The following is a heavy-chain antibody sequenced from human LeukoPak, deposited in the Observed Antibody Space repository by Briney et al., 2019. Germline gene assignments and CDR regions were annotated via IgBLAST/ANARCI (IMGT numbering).Heavy chain of an antibody. J-gene: IGHJ3*01. CDR2: ISSGGGGVI. V-gene: IGHV3-11*04. CDR1: GFTFSDYY. D-gene: IGHD2-15*01. CDR3: GTCSGGSCHRLGSDAFDL. Sequence: GGSLRLSCVASGFTFSDYYMSWIRQAPGKGLEWISYISSGGGGVIYYADSMKGRFTISRDNLRNTLFLQMNSLRAEDTAVYYCGTCSGGSCHRLGSDAFDLWGQGTTVSVSS.